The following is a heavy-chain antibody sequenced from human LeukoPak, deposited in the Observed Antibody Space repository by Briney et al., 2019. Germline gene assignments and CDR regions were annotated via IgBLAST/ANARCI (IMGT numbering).Heavy chain of an antibody. CDR3: ARVHATGYFSLDLGY. CDR2: INPNTGGT. CDR1: GYTFTGYF. J-gene: IGHJ4*02. V-gene: IGHV1-2*02. Sequence: CKASGYTFTGYFIHWVRQAPGQGLDWTGWINPNTGGTKYAQKFQGRVTMTRDTSIGTAYMELSTVTSDDTAVYFCARVHATGYFSLDLGYWGQGTLVTVSS. D-gene: IGHD3-9*01.